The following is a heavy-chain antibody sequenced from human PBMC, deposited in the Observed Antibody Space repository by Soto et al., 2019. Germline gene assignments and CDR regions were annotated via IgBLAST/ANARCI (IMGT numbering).Heavy chain of an antibody. CDR3: AAGEGILEWLLLGYYYYGMDV. CDR1: GFTFTSSA. CDR2: IVVGSGNT. V-gene: IGHV1-58*01. Sequence: SVKVSCKASGFTFTSSAVQWVRQARGQRLEWIGWIVVGSGNTNYAQKFQERVTITRDMSTSTAYMELSSLRSEDTAVYYCAAGEGILEWLLLGYYYYGMDVWGQGTTVTV. J-gene: IGHJ6*02. D-gene: IGHD3-3*01.